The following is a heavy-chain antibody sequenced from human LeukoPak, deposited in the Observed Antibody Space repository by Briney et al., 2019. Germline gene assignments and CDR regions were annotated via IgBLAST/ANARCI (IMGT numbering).Heavy chain of an antibody. Sequence: GGSLRLSCAASGFTLDDYGMSWVRQAPGEGLEWVSGINWNGGSTGYADSVKGRFTISRDNAKNSLYLQMNSLRAEDTALYYCARSPGIYYDSSGYYGDNAFDIWGQGTMVTVSS. V-gene: IGHV3-20*04. CDR2: INWNGGST. CDR3: ARSPGIYYDSSGYYGDNAFDI. CDR1: GFTLDDYG. D-gene: IGHD3-22*01. J-gene: IGHJ3*02.